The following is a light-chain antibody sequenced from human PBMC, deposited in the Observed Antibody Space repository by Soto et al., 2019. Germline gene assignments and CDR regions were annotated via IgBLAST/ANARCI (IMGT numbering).Light chain of an antibody. CDR2: DND. V-gene: IGLV1-40*01. CDR1: SSNIGAGYD. CDR3: QSYDTSLSAVV. J-gene: IGLJ2*01. Sequence: QTVVTQPPSLSGAPGQRVTISCTGSSSNIGAGYDVHWYQHLPGTAPKLLIYDNDNRPSGVPDRFSGSKSGTSASLAITGLQADDEADYYCQSYDTSLSAVVFGGGTQLTVL.